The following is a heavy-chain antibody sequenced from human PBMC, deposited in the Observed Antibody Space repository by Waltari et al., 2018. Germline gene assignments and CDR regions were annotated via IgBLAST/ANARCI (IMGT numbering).Heavy chain of an antibody. J-gene: IGHJ4*02. CDR1: GGSINNYY. D-gene: IGHD3-16*01. Sequence: QLQLQELGPGVVKPSETLSLTCTVSGGSINNYYWSWIRQPPGKGLEWIAYIYNTVTTNYNASLENRVTVSMDTSRNQFSLRLRSLTAADTAMYYCARHPTVPLIRQGFDYWGQGTLVTVSS. CDR2: IYNTVTT. V-gene: IGHV4-59*08. CDR3: ARHPTVPLIRQGFDY.